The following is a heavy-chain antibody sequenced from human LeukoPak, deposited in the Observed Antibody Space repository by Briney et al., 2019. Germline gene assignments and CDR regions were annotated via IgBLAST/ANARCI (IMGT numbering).Heavy chain of an antibody. D-gene: IGHD6-19*01. J-gene: IGHJ6*03. V-gene: IGHV4-39*01. CDR1: GGSISSSSYY. CDR2: IYYTGST. CDR3: ARGKSSGWLNHYYYYYMDV. Sequence: PSETLSLTCTVSGGSISSSSYYWGWIRQPPGKGLEWIGCIYYTGSTYYNPSLKSRVTISVDTSKNQFSLKLSSVTAADTALFYCARGKSSGWLNHYYYYYMDVWGKGTTVTISS.